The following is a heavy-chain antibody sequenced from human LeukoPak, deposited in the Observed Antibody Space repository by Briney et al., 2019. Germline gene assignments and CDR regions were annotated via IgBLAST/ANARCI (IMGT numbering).Heavy chain of an antibody. J-gene: IGHJ4*02. Sequence: GGSLRLSCAASGFTFSSYWMHWVRQVPGKGLEWVSSIFPSGGEIHYADSVRGRFTISRDNSKSTLSLQMNSLRAEDTAIYYCATYRQVLLPFESWGQGTLVTVSS. CDR1: GFTFSSYW. CDR3: ATYRQVLLPFES. D-gene: IGHD2-8*02. CDR2: IFPSGGEI. V-gene: IGHV3-23*01.